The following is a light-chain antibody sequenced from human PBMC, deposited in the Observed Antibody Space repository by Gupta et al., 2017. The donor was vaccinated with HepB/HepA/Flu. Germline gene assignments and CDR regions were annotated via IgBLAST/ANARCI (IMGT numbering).Light chain of an antibody. CDR3: SSYTSSSIVA. CDR2: EVS. CDR1: SSDAGSYNR. V-gene: IGLV2-18*02. Sequence: GSPGQSVTISCAGTSSDAGSYNRVSWYQQSPGTVHKLMIYEVSNRPSGVPDRFSGSRSGNTASLTISGLQAEDEADYYCSSYTSSSIVAFGGGTKLTVL. J-gene: IGLJ2*01.